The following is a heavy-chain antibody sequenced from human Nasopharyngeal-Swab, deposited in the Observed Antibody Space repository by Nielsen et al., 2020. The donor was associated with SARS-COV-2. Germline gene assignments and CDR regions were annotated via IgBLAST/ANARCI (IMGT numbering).Heavy chain of an antibody. CDR1: ANTFTGSY. CDR3: ARDATGDEYFDY. CDR2: MNPKSGVT. Sequence: ASVKVSCKASANTFTGSYIHWVRQAPAQGLEWMGWMNPKSGVTSYAQKFQGRVTMTWDTSTSTAYMELSRLRSDDTAVYYCARDATGDEYFDYWGQGTLVTVSS. V-gene: IGHV1-2*02. J-gene: IGHJ4*02. D-gene: IGHD7-27*01.